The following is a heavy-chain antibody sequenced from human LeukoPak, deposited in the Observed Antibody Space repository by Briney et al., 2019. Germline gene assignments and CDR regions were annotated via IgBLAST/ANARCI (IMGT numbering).Heavy chain of an antibody. Sequence: SAKVSCKASGGTFSSYAISWVRQAPGQGLEWMGGIIPIFGTANYAQKFQGRVTITADESTSTAYMELSSLRSEDTAVYYCARDPYCSSTSCEPLGGYYYYYMDVWGKGTAVTVSS. CDR3: ARDPYCSSTSCEPLGGYYYYYMDV. V-gene: IGHV1-69*13. CDR1: GGTFSSYA. J-gene: IGHJ6*03. D-gene: IGHD2-2*01. CDR2: IIPIFGTA.